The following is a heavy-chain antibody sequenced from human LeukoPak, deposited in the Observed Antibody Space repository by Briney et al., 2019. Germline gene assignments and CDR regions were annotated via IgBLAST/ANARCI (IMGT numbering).Heavy chain of an antibody. D-gene: IGHD3-3*01. V-gene: IGHV4-39*07. CDR2: IYYSGST. CDR3: ARDTVYYDFWSGYSTYNWFDP. CDR1: GGSISSSSYY. J-gene: IGHJ5*02. Sequence: SETLSLTCTVSGGSISSSSYYWGWIRQPPGKGLEWIGSIYYSGSTYYNPSLKSRVTISVDTSKNQFSLKLSSVTAADTAVYYCARDTVYYDFWSGYSTYNWFDPWGQGTLVTVSS.